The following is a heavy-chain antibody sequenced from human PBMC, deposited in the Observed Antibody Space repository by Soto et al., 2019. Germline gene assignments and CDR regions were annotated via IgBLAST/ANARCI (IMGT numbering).Heavy chain of an antibody. CDR3: AKDRYSGWYLLD. CDR2: ISGSGGST. Sequence: LRLTCAASGFTFSSYAMSWVRQAPGKGLEWVSAISGSGGSTYYADSVKGRFTISRDNSKNTLYLQMNSLRAEDTAVYYCAKDRYSGWYLLDWGQGTLVTVSS. V-gene: IGHV3-23*01. D-gene: IGHD6-19*01. CDR1: GFTFSSYA. J-gene: IGHJ4*02.